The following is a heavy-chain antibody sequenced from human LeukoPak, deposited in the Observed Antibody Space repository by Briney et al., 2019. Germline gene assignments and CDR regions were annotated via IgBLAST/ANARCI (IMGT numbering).Heavy chain of an antibody. CDR2: INPSGGST. Sequence: ASVTVSCKASGYTFTSYYMHWVRQAPGQGLEWMGIINPSGGSTSYAQKFQGRVTMTRDTSTSTVYMELSSLRSEDTAVYYCARGGHRDGYTRPYYFDYWGQGTLVTVSS. V-gene: IGHV1-46*01. CDR1: GYTFTSYY. D-gene: IGHD5-24*01. J-gene: IGHJ4*02. CDR3: ARGGHRDGYTRPYYFDY.